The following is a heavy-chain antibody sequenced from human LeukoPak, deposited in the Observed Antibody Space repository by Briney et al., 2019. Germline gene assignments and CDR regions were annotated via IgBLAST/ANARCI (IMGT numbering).Heavy chain of an antibody. CDR2: INHSGST. J-gene: IGHJ6*02. V-gene: IGHV4-34*01. Sequence: SETPSLTCAVYGGSFSGYYWSWIRQPPGKGLEWIGEINHSGSTNYNPSLKSRVTISVDTSKNQFSLKLSSVTAADTAVYYCARGDHCSGGSCYSSYGMDVWGQGTTVTVSS. CDR1: GGSFSGYY. CDR3: ARGDHCSGGSCYSSYGMDV. D-gene: IGHD2-15*01.